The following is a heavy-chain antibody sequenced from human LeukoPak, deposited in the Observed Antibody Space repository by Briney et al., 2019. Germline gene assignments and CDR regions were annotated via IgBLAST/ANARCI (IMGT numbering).Heavy chain of an antibody. J-gene: IGHJ3*01. Sequence: GGSLRLSCAASGFTFSSYWMHWVRQAPGEGLVWVSRIDPDDSGSTYADSVKGRFTISRDNAKITLWLQMNSLRADDTAVYYCAGVRAGGNRAFDVWGQGTVVAVSS. CDR1: GFTFSSYW. CDR3: AGVRAGGNRAFDV. CDR2: IDPDDSGS. D-gene: IGHD4-23*01. V-gene: IGHV3-74*01.